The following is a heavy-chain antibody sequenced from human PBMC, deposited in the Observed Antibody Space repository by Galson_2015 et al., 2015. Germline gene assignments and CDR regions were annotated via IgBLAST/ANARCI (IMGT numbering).Heavy chain of an antibody. Sequence: SVKVSCKASGGTFSSYAISWVRQAPGQGLEWMGGIIPIFGTANYAQKFQGRVTITADESTGTAYMELSSLRSEDTAVYYCARDLNSGSYLFDYWGQGTLVTVSS. CDR3: ARDLNSGSYLFDY. J-gene: IGHJ4*02. CDR2: IIPIFGTA. V-gene: IGHV1-69*13. CDR1: GGTFSSYA. D-gene: IGHD1-26*01.